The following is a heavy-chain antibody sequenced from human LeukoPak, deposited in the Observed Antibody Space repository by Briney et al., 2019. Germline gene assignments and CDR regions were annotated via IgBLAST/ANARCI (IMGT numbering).Heavy chain of an antibody. CDR2: ISYDGSNK. J-gene: IGHJ4*02. D-gene: IGHD6-19*01. Sequence: GGSLRLSCAASGFTFSSYGMHWVRQAPDKGLEWVAVISYDGSNKYYADSVKGRFTISRDNSKNTLYLQMNSLRAEDTAVYYCAKDLVIAVAGPGDYWGQGTLVTVSS. CDR3: AKDLVIAVAGPGDY. V-gene: IGHV3-30*18. CDR1: GFTFSSYG.